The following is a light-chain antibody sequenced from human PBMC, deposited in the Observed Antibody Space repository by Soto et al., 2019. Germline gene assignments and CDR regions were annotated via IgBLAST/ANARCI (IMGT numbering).Light chain of an antibody. Sequence: EIVLTQSPGTLSLSPGERATLSCRASQSISSNYLAWYQQKPGQAPRLLIYGASSRATAIPDRFSGSGSGTDFTLTISRLEPEDFAVYYCQQYGSSQWTFGQGTKVEIK. CDR1: QSISSNY. CDR2: GAS. J-gene: IGKJ1*01. V-gene: IGKV3-20*01. CDR3: QQYGSSQWT.